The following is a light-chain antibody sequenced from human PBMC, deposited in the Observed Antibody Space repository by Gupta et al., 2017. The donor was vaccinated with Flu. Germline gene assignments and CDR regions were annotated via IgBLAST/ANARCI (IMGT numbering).Light chain of an antibody. CDR2: EVN. J-gene: IGLJ3*02. Sequence: SALTQPASVSGSPGQSITISCIGSSSDVGAYKYVSWYQQHPAKAPKLIIYEVNTRPSGISNRFSGSKSGNTASLTISGLQAEDEAYYYCSSYTTISTWVFGGGTKVTVL. CDR1: SSDVGAYKY. V-gene: IGLV2-14*01. CDR3: SSYTTISTWV.